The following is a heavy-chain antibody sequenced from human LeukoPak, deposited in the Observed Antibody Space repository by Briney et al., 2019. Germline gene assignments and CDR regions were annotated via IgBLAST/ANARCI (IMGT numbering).Heavy chain of an antibody. J-gene: IGHJ6*03. CDR2: IVGDSSKT. D-gene: IGHD2-21*01. CDR1: GLTFHDYA. V-gene: IGHV3-23*01. CDR3: AKQPYNYYYLDV. Sequence: GSLRLSCAISGLTFHDYAMTWVRQAPGKGLEWVSTIVGDSSKTYYADSVKGRFTISRDNSNYMLFLHMNSLRAEDTAIYYCAKQPYNYYYLDVWGKGTTVTVSS.